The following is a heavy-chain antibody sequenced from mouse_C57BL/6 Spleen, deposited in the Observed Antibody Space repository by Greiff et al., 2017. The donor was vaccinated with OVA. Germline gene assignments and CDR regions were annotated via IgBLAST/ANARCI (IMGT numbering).Heavy chain of an antibody. CDR2: IYPGNSDT. CDR1: GYTFTSYW. J-gene: IGHJ4*01. D-gene: IGHD2-3*01. CDR3: TRGGLLRDYAMDY. V-gene: IGHV1-5*01. Sequence: EVQLQQPGTVLVRPGASVKMSCKTSGYTFTSYWMHWVKQRPGQGLEWIGAIYPGNSDTSYNQKFKGKAKLTAVTSASTAYMELSSLTNEDSAVYYCTRGGLLRDYAMDYWGQGTSVTVSS.